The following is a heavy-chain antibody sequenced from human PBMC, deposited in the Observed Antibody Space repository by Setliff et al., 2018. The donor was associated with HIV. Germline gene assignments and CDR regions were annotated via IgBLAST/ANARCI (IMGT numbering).Heavy chain of an antibody. V-gene: IGHV4-59*11. CDR3: ARGGSAMVPGRNYWYFDL. D-gene: IGHD5-18*01. CDR2: IYNSGTT. J-gene: IGHJ2*01. Sequence: SESLSLTCTVSGGSISSHYWNWIRQPPGKGLEWIGYIYNSGTTNYNPSLRSRVATSVDTSKNQFSLKLSSVTAVDTAVYFCARGGSAMVPGRNYWYFDLWGRGTLVTVSS. CDR1: GGSISSHY.